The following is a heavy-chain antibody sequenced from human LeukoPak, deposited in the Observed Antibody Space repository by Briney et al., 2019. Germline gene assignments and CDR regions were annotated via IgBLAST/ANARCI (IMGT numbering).Heavy chain of an antibody. J-gene: IGHJ5*02. D-gene: IGHD3-9*01. V-gene: IGHV3-30*02. CDR2: IRYDGSNK. Sequence: GGSLRLSCAASGFTFSSYGMHWVRQAPGKGLEWVAFIRYDGSNKYYADSVKGRFTISRDNSKNMLYLQMNSLRAEDTAVYYCAKDYPLRYFDWNWFDPWGQGTLVTVSS. CDR1: GFTFSSYG. CDR3: AKDYPLRYFDWNWFDP.